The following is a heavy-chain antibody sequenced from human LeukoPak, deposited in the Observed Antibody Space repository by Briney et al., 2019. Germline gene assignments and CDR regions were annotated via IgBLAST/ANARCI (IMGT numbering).Heavy chain of an antibody. J-gene: IGHJ1*01. Sequence: GSLRLSCAASGFTFSSYAMHWVRQAPGKGLEWVAVISYDGSNKYYADSVKGRFTISRDNSKNTLYLQMNSLRAEDTAVYYCARDPIAAAGTYFQHWGQGTLVTVSS. CDR1: GFTFSSYA. V-gene: IGHV3-30-3*01. CDR2: ISYDGSNK. CDR3: ARDPIAAAGTYFQH. D-gene: IGHD6-13*01.